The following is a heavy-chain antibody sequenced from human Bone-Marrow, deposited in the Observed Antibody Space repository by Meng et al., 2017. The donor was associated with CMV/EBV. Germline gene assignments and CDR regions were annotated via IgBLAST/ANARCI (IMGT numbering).Heavy chain of an antibody. J-gene: IGHJ4*02. CDR1: GFTFSSYW. Sequence: GESLKISCAASGFTFSSYWMSWVRQAPGKGLEWVSGISWNSGSIGYADSVKGRFTISRDNAKNSLYLQMNSLRAEDTALYYCAKDIRRAAAATYDYWGQGTLVTVSS. CDR3: AKDIRRAAAATYDY. D-gene: IGHD6-13*01. CDR2: ISWNSGSI. V-gene: IGHV3-9*01.